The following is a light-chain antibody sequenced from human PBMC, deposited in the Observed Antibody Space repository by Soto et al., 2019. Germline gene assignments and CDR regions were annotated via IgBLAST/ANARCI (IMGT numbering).Light chain of an antibody. V-gene: IGKV3-11*01. J-gene: IGKJ5*01. CDR2: YAS. CDR1: QSVGSY. CDR3: QQHTNSPLT. Sequence: EIVLTQSPATLSLSPGERATLSFGASQSVGSYLAWYQQRPGQAPRLLIYYASTRATGIPARISGSGSGTDFTLTISSLEPEDSAIYYCQQHTNSPLTFGQGTRLEIK.